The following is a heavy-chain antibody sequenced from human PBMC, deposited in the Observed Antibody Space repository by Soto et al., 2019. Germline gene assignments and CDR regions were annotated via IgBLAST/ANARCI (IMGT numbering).Heavy chain of an antibody. CDR3: VRAPGSATVTTSYVDY. D-gene: IGHD4-17*01. V-gene: IGHV3-30*03. CDR2: ISYDGSKK. CDR1: GFTFRNYA. Sequence: PGGSLRLSXAASGFTFRNYAMHWVRQAPGKGLEWVVVISYDGSKKYYADSLEGRFTISRDNSNNTLYLQMNSLTDEDTAVYYCVRAPGSATVTTSYVDYWGQGTLVTVSS. J-gene: IGHJ4*02.